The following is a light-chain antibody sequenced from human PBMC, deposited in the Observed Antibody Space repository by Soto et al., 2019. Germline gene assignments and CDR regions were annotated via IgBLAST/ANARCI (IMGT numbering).Light chain of an antibody. J-gene: IGLJ1*01. Sequence: QSALTQPASVSGSPGQSITISCTGSSSDVGGYNYVSWYQQHPGKAPKLMIYDVNNRPSGVSSRFSGSKSGNTASLTISGFQAEDEADYYCSSYPGGSTLAVLGIGTKVTVL. V-gene: IGLV2-14*01. CDR1: SSDVGGYNY. CDR3: SSYPGGSTLAV. CDR2: DVN.